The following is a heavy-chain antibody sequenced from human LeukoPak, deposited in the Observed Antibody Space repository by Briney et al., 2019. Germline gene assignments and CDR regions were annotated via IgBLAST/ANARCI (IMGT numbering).Heavy chain of an antibody. CDR1: GFTFSNSA. CDR2: LRHDESTK. Sequence: GGSLRLSCEASGFTFSNSAMHWVRQAPGKGLEWVAFLRHDESTKDYADSVKGRFTISRDKSKNTLYLQMSSLRAEDTAIYYCARDNYYSTDYWGQGTLVTVSS. J-gene: IGHJ4*02. D-gene: IGHD3-10*01. CDR3: ARDNYYSTDY. V-gene: IGHV3-30*02.